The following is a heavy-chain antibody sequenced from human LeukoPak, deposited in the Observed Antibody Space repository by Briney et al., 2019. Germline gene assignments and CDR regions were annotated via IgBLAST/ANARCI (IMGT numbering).Heavy chain of an antibody. Sequence: GASVKVSCKASGYTFTGYYIHWVRQAPGQGLEWMGWINPNSGGTNYAQKFQGRVTMTRDTSISTAYMELSRLRSDDTAVYYCARGSYILTGYGYFDPWGQGTLVTVSS. CDR2: INPNSGGT. CDR1: GYTFTGYY. J-gene: IGHJ5*02. D-gene: IGHD3-9*01. V-gene: IGHV1-2*02. CDR3: ARGSYILTGYGYFDP.